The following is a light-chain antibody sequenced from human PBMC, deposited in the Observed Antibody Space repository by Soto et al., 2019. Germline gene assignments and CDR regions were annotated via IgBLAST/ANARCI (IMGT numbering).Light chain of an antibody. CDR1: QSVNAN. V-gene: IGKV3-15*01. Sequence: EVVMTQSPATLSVSPGERATLSCRASQSVNANLAWYQQKPGQAPRLLIHGASNRATGIPARFSGSGIGTEFKLTISSLQSEGFAVYYFQQDNTWLWTFGQGTKVEI. CDR2: GAS. CDR3: QQDNTWLWT. J-gene: IGKJ1*01.